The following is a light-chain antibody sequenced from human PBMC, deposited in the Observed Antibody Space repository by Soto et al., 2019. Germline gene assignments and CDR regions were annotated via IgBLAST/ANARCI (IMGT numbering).Light chain of an antibody. Sequence: QSALTQPASVSGSPGQSITISCTGTSSDVGGYNYVSWYQQHPGKAPKLMIYDVSNRPSGVSTRFSGSKSGNTASLTISGLQAEDEADYYCSSYTSSSTRVFGGGTKLTFL. V-gene: IGLV2-14*01. CDR2: DVS. CDR3: SSYTSSSTRV. CDR1: SSDVGGYNY. J-gene: IGLJ2*01.